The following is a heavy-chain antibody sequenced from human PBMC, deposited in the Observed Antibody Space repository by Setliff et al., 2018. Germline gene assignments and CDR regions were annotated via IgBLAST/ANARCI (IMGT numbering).Heavy chain of an antibody. V-gene: IGHV1-69*05. CDR3: ARASRFGTIVYRGDYYMDV. CDR2: INPIFGTA. J-gene: IGHJ6*03. D-gene: IGHD3-10*01. Sequence: SVKVSCKASGGTFSSYGFTWVRQAPGQGLEWMGGINPIFGTASYAQKFQGRVSITTDESTSTAYMELSSLKADDTAVYYCARASRFGTIVYRGDYYMDVWGKGTTVTVSS. CDR1: GGTFSSYG.